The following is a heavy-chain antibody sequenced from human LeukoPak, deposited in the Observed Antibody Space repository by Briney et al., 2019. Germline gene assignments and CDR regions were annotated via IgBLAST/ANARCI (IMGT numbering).Heavy chain of an antibody. Sequence: ASVKVSCKASGYTFTSYGISWVRQAPGQGLEWMGWISAYNGNTNYAQKLQGRVTMTTDTSTSTAYMELRSLRSDDTAVYYCARDLTGCSSTSCYGPGRYYYMDVWGKGTTVTVSS. CDR2: ISAYNGNT. CDR3: ARDLTGCSSTSCYGPGRYYYMDV. V-gene: IGHV1-18*01. CDR1: GYTFTSYG. J-gene: IGHJ6*03. D-gene: IGHD2-2*01.